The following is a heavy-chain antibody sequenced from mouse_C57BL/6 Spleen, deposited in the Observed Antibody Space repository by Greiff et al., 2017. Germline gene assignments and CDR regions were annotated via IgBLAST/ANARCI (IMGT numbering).Heavy chain of an antibody. CDR3: ARKAYYYGSSYFAY. CDR2: ILPGSGST. V-gene: IGHV1-9*01. Sequence: VKLMESGAELMKPGASVKLSCKATGYTFTGYWIEWVKQRPGHGLEWIGEILPGSGSTNYNEKFKGKATFTADTSSNTAYMQLSSLTTEDSAIYYCARKAYYYGSSYFAYWGQGTLVTVSA. J-gene: IGHJ3*01. CDR1: GYTFTGYW. D-gene: IGHD1-1*01.